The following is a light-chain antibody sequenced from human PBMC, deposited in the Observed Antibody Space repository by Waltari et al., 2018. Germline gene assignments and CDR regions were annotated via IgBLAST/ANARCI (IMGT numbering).Light chain of an antibody. Sequence: IVLTQSPGTLSLSPGERATLSCSASQSVSSTYLPWYQQKPGQAPRPLIYGTSSRPTGIPDRFSGSGSGTDFTLTISSLEPEDFAVYYCQHRDHWPPDATFGPGTKVDV. J-gene: IGKJ3*01. CDR2: GTS. CDR3: QHRDHWPPDAT. V-gene: IGKV3D-20*02. CDR1: QSVSSTY.